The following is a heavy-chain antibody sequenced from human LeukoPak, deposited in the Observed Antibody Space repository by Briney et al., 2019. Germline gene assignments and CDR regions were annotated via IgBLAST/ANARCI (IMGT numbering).Heavy chain of an antibody. CDR3: ARSLIPGRWYFDL. Sequence: GKSLRLSCAVSGFTFSSFPFHWARQAPGKGREWVAAISTDGSYKYHGDSVKGRFTISRDNPMNTLYLQMNGLRPDDTAVYYCARSLIPGRWYFDLWGRGTLVTVSS. V-gene: IGHV3-30*04. D-gene: IGHD3-16*01. CDR2: ISTDGSYK. CDR1: GFTFSSFP. J-gene: IGHJ2*01.